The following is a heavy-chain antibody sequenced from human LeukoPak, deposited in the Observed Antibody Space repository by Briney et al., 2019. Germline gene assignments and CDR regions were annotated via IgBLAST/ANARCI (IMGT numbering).Heavy chain of an antibody. CDR3: ARGDYYGSGSYSGIFDY. Sequence: SVKVSCEASGGTFSSYAISWVRQAPGQGLEWMGGIIPIFGTANYAQKFQGRVTITADKSTSTAYMELSSLRSEDTAVYYCARGDYYGSGSYSGIFDYWGQGNLVIVSS. CDR2: IIPIFGTA. V-gene: IGHV1-69*06. CDR1: GGTFSSYA. J-gene: IGHJ4*02. D-gene: IGHD3-10*01.